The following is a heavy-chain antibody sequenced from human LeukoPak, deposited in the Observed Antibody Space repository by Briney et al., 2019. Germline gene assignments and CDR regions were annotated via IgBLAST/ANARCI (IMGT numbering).Heavy chain of an antibody. CDR1: GFTVSSNY. CDR2: IYSGGST. D-gene: IGHD4-23*01. V-gene: IGHV3-53*01. J-gene: IGHJ4*02. Sequence: PGGSLRLSCAASGFTVSSNYMSWVRQAPGKGLEWVSVIYSGGSTYYADSVKGRFTISRDNSKNTLYLQMNSLRAEDTAVYYCARQSRVTPTPYYFDYWGQGTLVTVSS. CDR3: ARQSRVTPTPYYFDY.